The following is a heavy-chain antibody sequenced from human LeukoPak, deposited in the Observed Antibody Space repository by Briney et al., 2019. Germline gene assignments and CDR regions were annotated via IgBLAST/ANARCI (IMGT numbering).Heavy chain of an antibody. Sequence: GGSLRLSCAASGFTFSSHGMHWVRQAPGKGLEWVAVISYDGSNKYYADSVKGRFTISRDNSKNTPYLQMNSLRAEDTAVYYCAKGWAEGYYDSSGGFDYWGQGTLVTVSS. J-gene: IGHJ4*02. V-gene: IGHV3-30*18. CDR3: AKGWAEGYYDSSGGFDY. CDR1: GFTFSSHG. CDR2: ISYDGSNK. D-gene: IGHD3-22*01.